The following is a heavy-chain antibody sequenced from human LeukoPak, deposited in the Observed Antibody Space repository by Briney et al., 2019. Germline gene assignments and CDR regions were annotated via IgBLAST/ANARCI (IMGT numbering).Heavy chain of an antibody. Sequence: GGSLRLSCAASGFTFSGYIMNWVRPAPGKGLEWVAFIGTSGNIIYYADTVKGRFTVSRDNAKNSLYLQMNSLRAEDTAVYYCARDQWLDYWGQGTLVTVSS. J-gene: IGHJ4*02. CDR3: ARDQWLDY. CDR2: IGTSGNII. V-gene: IGHV3-48*01. D-gene: IGHD2-8*01. CDR1: GFTFSGYI.